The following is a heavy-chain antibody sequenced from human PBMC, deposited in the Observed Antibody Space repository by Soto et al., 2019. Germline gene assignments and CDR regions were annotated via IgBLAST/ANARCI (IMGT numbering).Heavy chain of an antibody. J-gene: IGHJ6*02. Sequence: GASVKVSCKASGYTFTGYYMHWVRQAPGQGLEWMGWINPNSGGTNYAQKFQGRVTMTRDTSISTAYMQLSRLRSDDTAVYYCAIASIAAAGTHPYYYYYYGMDVWGQGTKVTVSS. V-gene: IGHV1-2*02. CDR1: GYTFTGYY. CDR2: INPNSGGT. D-gene: IGHD6-13*01. CDR3: AIASIAAAGTHPYYYYYYGMDV.